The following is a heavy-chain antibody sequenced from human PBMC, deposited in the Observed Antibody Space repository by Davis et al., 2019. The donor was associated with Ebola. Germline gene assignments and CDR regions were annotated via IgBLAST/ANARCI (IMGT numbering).Heavy chain of an antibody. CDR3: ARMPTVTADHWYFDL. D-gene: IGHD4-17*01. V-gene: IGHV4-59*01. CDR2: IHYSGST. CDR1: GGSISSYY. J-gene: IGHJ2*01. Sequence: SETLSLTCTVSGGSISSYYWTWIRQPPGKGLEWIGHIHYSGSTHYNPSLKSRVTTSVDTSKNQFSLSLSSVTAADTAVYYCARMPTVTADHWYFDLWGRGTQVAVSS.